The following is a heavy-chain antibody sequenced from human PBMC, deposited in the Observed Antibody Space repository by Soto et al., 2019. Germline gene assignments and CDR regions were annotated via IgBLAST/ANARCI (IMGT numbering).Heavy chain of an antibody. CDR2: ISGSGSTT. J-gene: IGHJ4*02. V-gene: IGHV3-23*01. Sequence: EVQLLESGGGSEQPGGSLRLSCAASGFTFSNFAMGWVRQAPGKGLEWVSTISGSGSTTYYADSGKARFTISRDNSRNTVFLQMRSLRAEDTAVYFCAKDNEVYADSAGYFDYWGQGALVTVSS. CDR3: AKDNEVYADSAGYFDY. D-gene: IGHD2-15*01. CDR1: GFTFSNFA.